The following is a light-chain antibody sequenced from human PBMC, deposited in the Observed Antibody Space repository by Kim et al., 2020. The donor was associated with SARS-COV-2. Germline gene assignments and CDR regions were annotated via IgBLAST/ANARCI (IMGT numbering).Light chain of an antibody. V-gene: IGKV3-11*01. CDR1: QSVSSN. CDR3: QQRYDWPLT. CDR2: DAS. Sequence: EIVLTQFPATLSLSPGERATLSCRASQSVSSNFAWYQQKPGQAPRLLINDASNRATGTPARFSGSGSGTDFTLTISSLEPEDFAVYYCQQRYDWPLTFGGGTKLEI. J-gene: IGKJ4*01.